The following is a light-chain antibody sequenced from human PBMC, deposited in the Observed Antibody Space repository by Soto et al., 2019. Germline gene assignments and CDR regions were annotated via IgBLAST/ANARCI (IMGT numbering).Light chain of an antibody. J-gene: IGLJ2*01. CDR1: SSDVGAYNY. CDR3: SSYTSNTTLL. Sequence: QSALTQPASVSGSPGQSITISCAGSSSDVGAYNYVSWYQQHPGKAPKLMIYEVSNRPSGVSSRFSGSRSGNTASLTISGLQAEDEADYYCSSYTSNTTLLFGGGTKLTVL. V-gene: IGLV2-14*01. CDR2: EVS.